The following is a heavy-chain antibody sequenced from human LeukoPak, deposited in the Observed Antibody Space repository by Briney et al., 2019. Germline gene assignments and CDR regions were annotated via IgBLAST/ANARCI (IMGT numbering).Heavy chain of an antibody. CDR1: GFTFSSYW. Sequence: QPGGSLRLSCAASGFTFSSYWMHWVRQAPGKGLVWVSRINSDGSSTSYADSVKGRFTISRDNAKNTLYLQMNSLRAEDTAVYYFAKNPPPYYHILTCYYDHWGQGTLVNVSS. V-gene: IGHV3-74*01. CDR2: INSDGSST. CDR3: AKNPPPYYHILTCYYDH. D-gene: IGHD3-9*01. J-gene: IGHJ4*02.